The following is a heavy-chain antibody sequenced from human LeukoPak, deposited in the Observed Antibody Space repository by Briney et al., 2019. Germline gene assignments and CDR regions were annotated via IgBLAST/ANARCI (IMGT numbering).Heavy chain of an antibody. Sequence: SVKVSCKASGGTFSSYAISWVRQAPGQGLGWMGGIIPIFGTANYAQKFQGRVTITADESTSTAYMELRSLRSEDTAVYYCARMAVFGVVIHPYYFDYWGQGTLVTVSS. CDR1: GGTFSSYA. D-gene: IGHD3-3*01. V-gene: IGHV1-69*13. J-gene: IGHJ4*02. CDR3: ARMAVFGVVIHPYYFDY. CDR2: IIPIFGTA.